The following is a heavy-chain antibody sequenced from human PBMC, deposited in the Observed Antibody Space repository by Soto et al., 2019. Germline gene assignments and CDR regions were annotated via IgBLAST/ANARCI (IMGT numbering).Heavy chain of an antibody. D-gene: IGHD6-6*01. CDR3: ARDRLSSSSGLVRVDI. Sequence: GASVKVSCKASGYTFTSYGISWVRQAPGQGLEWMGWISAYNGNTNYAQKLQGRVTMTTDTSTSTAYMKLRSLRSDDTAVYYCARDRLSSSSGLVRVDIWGQGTMVTVSS. CDR1: GYTFTSYG. CDR2: ISAYNGNT. V-gene: IGHV1-18*01. J-gene: IGHJ3*02.